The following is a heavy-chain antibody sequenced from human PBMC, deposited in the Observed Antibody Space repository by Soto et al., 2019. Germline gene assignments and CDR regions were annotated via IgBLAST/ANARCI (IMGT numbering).Heavy chain of an antibody. Sequence: SETLSLTCTVSGGSISSGGYYWSWIRQHPGKGLEWIGYIYYSGSTYYNPSLKSRVTISVDTSKNQFSLKLSSVTAADTAVYYCARGSIGGYWNYYGMDVWGQGTTVTVSS. J-gene: IGHJ6*02. CDR3: ARGSIGGYWNYYGMDV. CDR1: GGSISSGGYY. CDR2: IYYSGST. D-gene: IGHD5-12*01. V-gene: IGHV4-31*03.